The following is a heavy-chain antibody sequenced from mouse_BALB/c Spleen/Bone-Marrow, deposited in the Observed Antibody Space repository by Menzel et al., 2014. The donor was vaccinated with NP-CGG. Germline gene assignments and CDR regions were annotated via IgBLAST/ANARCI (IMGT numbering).Heavy chain of an antibody. Sequence: VQLQQSGAELVKPGASAKLSCTASVFNIKDTYMHWVKQRPEQGLEWIGRIDPANGNTKYDPKFQGKATITADTSSNTAYLQLSSLTSEDTAVYYCARWEYYAMDYWGQGTSVTVSS. CDR3: ARWEYYAMDY. D-gene: IGHD4-1*01. J-gene: IGHJ4*01. CDR1: VFNIKDTY. V-gene: IGHV14-3*02. CDR2: IDPANGNT.